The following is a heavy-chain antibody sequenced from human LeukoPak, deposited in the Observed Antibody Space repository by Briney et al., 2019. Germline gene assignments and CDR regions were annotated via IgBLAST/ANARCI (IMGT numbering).Heavy chain of an antibody. D-gene: IGHD4/OR15-4a*01. CDR2: INPSGGST. J-gene: IGHJ5*02. V-gene: IGHV1-46*01. CDR3: ARVANVDTMFDP. Sequence: ASVKVSCKASGYTFTSYYMHWVRQAPGQGLEWMGIINPSGGSTSYAQKFQGRVTMTRDTSISTAYMELRSLRSDDTAVYYCARVANVDTMFDPWGQGTLVTVSS. CDR1: GYTFTSYY.